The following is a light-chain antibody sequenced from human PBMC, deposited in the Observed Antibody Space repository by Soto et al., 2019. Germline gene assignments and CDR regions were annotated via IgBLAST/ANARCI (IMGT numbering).Light chain of an antibody. J-gene: IGKJ1*01. Sequence: IVLTQSPGTLSLSPGERATLSCRASQSVFNNHIGWYQQKPGQAPMRLIFGASFRATGIPDRFSGSGSGTDFTLTISRLEPEDFAVYYCQQYGSSPTTFGQGTKVEIK. CDR1: QSVFNNH. CDR3: QQYGSSPTT. V-gene: IGKV3-20*01. CDR2: GAS.